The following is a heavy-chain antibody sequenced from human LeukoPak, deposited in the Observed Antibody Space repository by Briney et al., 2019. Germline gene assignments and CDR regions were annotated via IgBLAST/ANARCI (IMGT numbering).Heavy chain of an antibody. J-gene: IGHJ4*02. CDR1: GFTIRCFW. Sequence: PGGSLILSCAASGFTIRCFWMQWVRQAPGKGLVWVARINSDSTSTTYVDSVKGRFPISGDNAKNTVYLQMSSLRADDTAIYYCARGAYSFDYWGQGILVTVSS. V-gene: IGHV3-74*03. CDR2: INSDSTST. D-gene: IGHD4-11*01. CDR3: ARGAYSFDY.